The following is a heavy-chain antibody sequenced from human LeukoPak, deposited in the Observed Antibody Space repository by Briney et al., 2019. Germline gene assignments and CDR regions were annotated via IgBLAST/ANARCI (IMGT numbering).Heavy chain of an antibody. V-gene: IGHV3-30*03. D-gene: IGHD3-16*01. J-gene: IGHJ4*02. Sequence: PGGSLRLSCAASGFSFSTYGMHWVRQAPGKGLEWVAVIAYDGSNKYYADSVKGRFTISRDNSKNTLYLQMDSLRAEDTAVYYCAGGMGIRSTNYWGQGTLVTVSS. CDR2: IAYDGSNK. CDR1: GFSFSTYG. CDR3: AGGMGIRSTNY.